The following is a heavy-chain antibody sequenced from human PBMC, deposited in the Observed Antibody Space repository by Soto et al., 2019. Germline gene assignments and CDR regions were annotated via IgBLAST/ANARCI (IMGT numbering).Heavy chain of an antibody. J-gene: IGHJ6*02. D-gene: IGHD3-10*01. CDR2: IIPIFGTA. CDR1: GGTFSSYA. CDR3: ARDSTMVRGVIIRRPYYYYGMDF. V-gene: IGHV1-69*13. Sequence: ASVKVSCKASGGTFSSYAISWVRQAPGHGLEWMGGIIPIFGTANYAQKFQGRVTITADESTSTAYMELSSLRSEDTAVYYCARDSTMVRGVIIRRPYYYYGMDFWGQGTTVTVSS.